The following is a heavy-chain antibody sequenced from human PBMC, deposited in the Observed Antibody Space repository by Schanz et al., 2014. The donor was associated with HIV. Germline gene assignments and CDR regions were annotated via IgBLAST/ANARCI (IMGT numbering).Heavy chain of an antibody. V-gene: IGHV3-11*01. CDR1: GYTFSDYY. D-gene: IGHD4-17*01. Sequence: QVQLVESGGGVVKPGGSLRLSCVASGYTFSDYYMSWIRQAPGKGPEWVSYISSTSSTISYRDSVKGRFTISRDNAKNSLYLQMTSLRVEDTAVYYCATTWRAMYGELDYWGQGTLVTVSS. CDR2: ISSTSSTI. J-gene: IGHJ4*02. CDR3: ATTWRAMYGELDY.